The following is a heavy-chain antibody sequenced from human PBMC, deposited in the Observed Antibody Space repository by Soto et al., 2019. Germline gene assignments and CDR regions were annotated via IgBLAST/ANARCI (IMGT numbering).Heavy chain of an antibody. CDR1: GGTFSSYS. J-gene: IGHJ6*02. V-gene: IGHV1-69*01. D-gene: IGHD1-26*01. Sequence: QVQLVQSGAEVKKPGSSVKVSCKASGGTFSSYSFSWVRQAPGQGLEWMGGIIPIFGTVNYAQKFQGRVTITADESTSTAYMGLSSLRSEDTAVYYCARGVRGATRLDPVYGMGVWGQGTTVTVSS. CDR2: IIPIFGTV. CDR3: ARGVRGATRLDPVYGMGV.